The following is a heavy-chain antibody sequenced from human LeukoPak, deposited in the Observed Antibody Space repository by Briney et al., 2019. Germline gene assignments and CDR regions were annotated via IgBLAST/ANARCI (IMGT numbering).Heavy chain of an antibody. Sequence: SETLSLTCSLSGGSITSYYWSCLRGPPGRGLEWLGYIYYSGRTRYKPSLKRLDTISIYTSENPFSPSLSSVSPADTAVYYCARGQKYRSGYTVTELGSGYFDYWGQGPLVTVSS. CDR3: ARGQKYRSGYTVTELGSGYFDY. J-gene: IGHJ4*02. D-gene: IGHD5-18*01. CDR1: GGSITSYY. CDR2: IYYSGRT. V-gene: IGHV4-59*01.